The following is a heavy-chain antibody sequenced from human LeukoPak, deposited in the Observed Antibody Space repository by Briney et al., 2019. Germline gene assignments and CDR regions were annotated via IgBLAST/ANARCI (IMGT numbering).Heavy chain of an antibody. CDR3: ARSEDYTADAFDI. D-gene: IGHD4-11*01. J-gene: IGHJ3*02. CDR2: MNPNSGNT. CDR1: GYTFTSYD. V-gene: IGHV1-8*01. Sequence: GASVTVSCKASGYTFTSYDINWVRQATGQGLEWMGWMNPNSGNTGYAQKFQGRVTMTRNTSISTAYMELSSLRSEDTAVYYCARSEDYTADAFDIWGQGTMVTVSS.